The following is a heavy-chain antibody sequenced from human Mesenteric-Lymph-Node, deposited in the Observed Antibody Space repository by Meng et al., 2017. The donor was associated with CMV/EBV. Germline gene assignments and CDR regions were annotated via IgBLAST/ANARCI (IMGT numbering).Heavy chain of an antibody. D-gene: IGHD1-26*01. V-gene: IGHV1-2*02. Sequence: ASVKVSCKASGYTFIDHFMHWVRQAPGQGLEWMGWINPNNGDTSYAQKFQGRVTMTRDKSITTAYMDLNRLTSDDTAFYYCGRGVGSIDPRFDPWGQGTLVTVSS. J-gene: IGHJ5*02. CDR1: GYTFIDHF. CDR2: INPNNGDT. CDR3: GRGVGSIDPRFDP.